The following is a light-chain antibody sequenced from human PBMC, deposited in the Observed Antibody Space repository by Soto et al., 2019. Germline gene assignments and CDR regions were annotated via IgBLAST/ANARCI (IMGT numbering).Light chain of an antibody. CDR1: QSVDSNY. Sequence: ENVLTQSPGTLSLSPGERATLSCRASQSVDSNYLAWYQQKPGQAPRLLIYGTSTRATGIADRFSGSGSGTDFTLTINRLEPEDFAVYYCQQYGSSLYTFGQGTKLEIK. CDR3: QQYGSSLYT. J-gene: IGKJ2*01. V-gene: IGKV3-20*01. CDR2: GTS.